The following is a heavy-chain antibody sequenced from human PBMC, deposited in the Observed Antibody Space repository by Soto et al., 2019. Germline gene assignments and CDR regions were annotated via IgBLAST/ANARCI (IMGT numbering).Heavy chain of an antibody. Sequence: QVQLVQSGAEVKKPGASVKVSCKASGYTFTSYAMHWVRQAPGQRLEWMGWINAGNGNTKYSQKFLGRVTITRDTSASTAYMELSSLRSEDTAVYYCARPHFSSSYYFDYWGQGTLVTVSS. V-gene: IGHV1-3*01. J-gene: IGHJ4*02. CDR1: GYTFTSYA. CDR2: INAGNGNT. CDR3: ARPHFSSSYYFDY. D-gene: IGHD6-13*01.